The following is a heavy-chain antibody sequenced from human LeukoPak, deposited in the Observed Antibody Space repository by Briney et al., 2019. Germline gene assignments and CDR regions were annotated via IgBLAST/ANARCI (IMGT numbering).Heavy chain of an antibody. CDR1: GYTFTGYY. CDR2: INPSSGGT. J-gene: IGHJ3*02. Sequence: PGASVKVSCKASGYTFTGYYMHWVRQAPGQGLEWMGWINPSSGGTNYAQKFQGRVTMTRDTSISTAYMELSRLRSDDTAVYYCARDYTVTDDAFDIWGQGTVVTVSS. D-gene: IGHD4-17*01. CDR3: ARDYTVTDDAFDI. V-gene: IGHV1-2*02.